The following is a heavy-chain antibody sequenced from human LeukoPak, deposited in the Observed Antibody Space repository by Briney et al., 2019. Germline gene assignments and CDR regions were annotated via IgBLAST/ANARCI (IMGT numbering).Heavy chain of an antibody. J-gene: IGHJ4*02. CDR3: ASGAGCESGY. CDR2: INQDGSEK. Sequence: GGSLRLSCAVSGSTSSRNFMSWVRQTPEKGLEWVANINQDGSEKNYVDSVKGRFTISRDNAKNSLFLQMNSLRAEDRAIYYCASGAGCESGYWGQGTLVTVSS. D-gene: IGHD1-26*01. CDR1: GSTSSRNF. V-gene: IGHV3-7*01.